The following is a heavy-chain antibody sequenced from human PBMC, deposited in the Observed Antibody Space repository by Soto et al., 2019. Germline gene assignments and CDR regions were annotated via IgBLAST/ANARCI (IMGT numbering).Heavy chain of an antibody. J-gene: IGHJ2*01. Sequence: EVQLVESGGGLVKPGGSLRLSCAASGFTFSSYSMNWVRQAPGKGLEWVSSISSSSSYIYYADSVKGRFTISRDNAKNLLYLQRNSLRAEDTAVYYCAREGEGDVLMVYAMEDWYSDLWGRGTLVTVSS. CDR2: ISSSSSYI. D-gene: IGHD2-8*01. CDR3: AREGEGDVLMVYAMEDWYSDL. V-gene: IGHV3-21*01. CDR1: GFTFSSYS.